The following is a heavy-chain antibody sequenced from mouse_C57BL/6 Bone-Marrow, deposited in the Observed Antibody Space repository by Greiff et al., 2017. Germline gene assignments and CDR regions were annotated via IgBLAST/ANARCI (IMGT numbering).Heavy chain of an antibody. D-gene: IGHD2-5*01. Sequence: VQLQQSGPELVKPGASVKIPCKASGYTFTDYNMDWVKQSHGKSLEWIGDINPNNGGTIYNQKFKGKATLTVDKSSSTAYMELRSLTSEDTAVYYCAREDYSNYGWYFDVWGTGTTVTVSS. CDR1: GYTFTDYN. CDR2: INPNNGGT. CDR3: AREDYSNYGWYFDV. V-gene: IGHV1-18*01. J-gene: IGHJ1*03.